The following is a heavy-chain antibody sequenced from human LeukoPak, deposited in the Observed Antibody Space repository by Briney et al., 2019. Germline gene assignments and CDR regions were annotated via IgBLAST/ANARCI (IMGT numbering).Heavy chain of an antibody. V-gene: IGHV3-23*01. CDR2: ISSGDRT. J-gene: IGHJ4*02. D-gene: IGHD3-9*01. Sequence: GGSLRLSCAVSGITLNNYGMSWVRQAPGKGLEWVAGISSGDRTFHAESVKGRFTISRDKSKDTLYLQMNSLRAEDTAVYYCAKDATASPYFHWFDNWGQGTQVIVSS. CDR1: GITLNNYG. CDR3: AKDATASPYFHWFDN.